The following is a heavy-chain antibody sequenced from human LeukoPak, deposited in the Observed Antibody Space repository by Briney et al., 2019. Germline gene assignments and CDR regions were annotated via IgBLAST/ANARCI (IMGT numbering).Heavy chain of an antibody. V-gene: IGHV3-7*05. CDR3: ARACGSSWYGFDY. CDR2: IKQDGSEK. Sequence: PGGSLRLSCAASGSTFSSYWMSWVRQAPGKGLEWVANIKQDGSEKYYVDSVKGQFTISRDNAKNSLYLQMNSLRAEDTAVYYCARACGSSWYGFDYWGQGTLVTVSS. CDR1: GSTFSSYW. J-gene: IGHJ4*02. D-gene: IGHD6-13*01.